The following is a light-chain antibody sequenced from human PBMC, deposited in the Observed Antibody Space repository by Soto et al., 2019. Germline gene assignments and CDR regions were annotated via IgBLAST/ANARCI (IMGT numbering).Light chain of an antibody. V-gene: IGKV3-15*01. J-gene: IGKJ1*01. CDR3: QQYSIWRT. CDR2: GAS. CDR1: ESVSTN. Sequence: EIVMTQSPATLSLSPGERATLSCRASESVSTNLAWYQQKAGQAPRLLIYGASTRATGIPSRFRGSGSGTEFTLTISSLKSEDFAVYYCQQYSIWRTFGQGTKVEIK.